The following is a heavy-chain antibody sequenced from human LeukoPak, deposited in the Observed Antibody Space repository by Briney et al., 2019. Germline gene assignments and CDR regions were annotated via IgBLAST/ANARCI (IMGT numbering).Heavy chain of an antibody. CDR2: IYFSGST. CDR3: ASTGYCIGGSCYSNYFDH. D-gene: IGHD2-15*01. Sequence: PSETLSLTCTVSGVSITSFYWSWIRQPPGKGLEWIGYIYFSGSTNYNPPLKSRVTVSLDTTKNQVSLKLSSVSAADTAVYYCASTGYCIGGSCYSNYFDHWGQGTLVTVSS. CDR1: GVSITSFY. V-gene: IGHV4-59*08. J-gene: IGHJ4*02.